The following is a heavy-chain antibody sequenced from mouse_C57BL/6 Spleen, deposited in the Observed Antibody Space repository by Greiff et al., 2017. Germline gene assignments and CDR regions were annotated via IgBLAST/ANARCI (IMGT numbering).Heavy chain of an antibody. CDR3: ARELADYYGSGGFAY. V-gene: IGHV1-55*01. CDR1: GYTFTSYW. J-gene: IGHJ3*01. D-gene: IGHD1-1*01. Sequence: VQLQQPGAELVKPGASVKMSCKASGYTFTSYWITWVKQRPGQGLEWIGDIYPGSGSTNYNEKFKSKATLTVDTSSSTAYMQLSSLTSEDSAVYYCARELADYYGSGGFAYWGQGTLVTVSA. CDR2: IYPGSGST.